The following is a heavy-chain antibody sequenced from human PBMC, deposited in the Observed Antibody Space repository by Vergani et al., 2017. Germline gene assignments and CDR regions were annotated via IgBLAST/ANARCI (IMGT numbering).Heavy chain of an antibody. CDR1: GFTFNSYA. V-gene: IGHV3-23*01. Sequence: QLLESGGGLIQPGGSLRLSCAASGFTFNSYAMTWVRQAPGKGREWVSGINNNGGSTYYADSVKGRFTISRDNSKNTLYLQMTDLRAKDTATYYCAKVCGSTSCPYGGGAFDVWGHGTMVTVSS. CDR2: INNNGGST. J-gene: IGHJ3*01. D-gene: IGHD2-2*01. CDR3: AKVCGSTSCPYGGGAFDV.